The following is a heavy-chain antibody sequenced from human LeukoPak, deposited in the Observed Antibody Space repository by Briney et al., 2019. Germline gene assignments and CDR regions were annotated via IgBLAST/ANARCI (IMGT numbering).Heavy chain of an antibody. CDR1: GFTFSSYT. V-gene: IGHV3-64D*06. CDR2: ISGSGNGGSR. D-gene: IGHD1-26*01. CDR3: VKDFGRIRGTPDS. J-gene: IGHJ4*02. Sequence: GWSLRLSCAASGFTFSSYTMYWVRQAPGKGPEYVSTISGSGNGGSRYYADSVKGRFTISRDDSKSIVYLQMNNLRSEDTAVYYCVKDFGRIRGTPDSWGQGTLVTVSS.